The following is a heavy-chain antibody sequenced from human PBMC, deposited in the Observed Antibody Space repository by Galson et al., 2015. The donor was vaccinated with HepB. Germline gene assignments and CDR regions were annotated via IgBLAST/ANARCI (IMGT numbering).Heavy chain of an antibody. V-gene: IGHV1-69*02. Sequence: SVKVSCKASGVTFSSYSMNWVRQAPGQGLEWMGRIIPILGIANYAQKFQGRFTITADNSTSTAYMELTSLRSEDTAVYYCARVREAAANFNWFDPWGQGTLVTVSS. CDR2: IIPILGIA. D-gene: IGHD6-13*01. CDR1: GVTFSSYS. CDR3: ARVREAAANFNWFDP. J-gene: IGHJ5*02.